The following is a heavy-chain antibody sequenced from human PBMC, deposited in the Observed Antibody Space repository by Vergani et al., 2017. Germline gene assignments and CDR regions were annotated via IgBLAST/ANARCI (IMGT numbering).Heavy chain of an antibody. V-gene: IGHV1-18*04. D-gene: IGHD3-22*01. J-gene: IGHJ6*03. CDR1: GYTFTSYG. CDR3: ARDKRVGYYDSSGSRYYYMDV. CDR2: ISAYNGNT. Sequence: QVQLVQSGAEVKKPGASVKVSCKASGYTFTSYGISWVRQAPGQGLESMGWISAYNGNTNYAQKLQGRVTMTTDTSTSTAYMELRSLRSDDTAVYYCARDKRVGYYDSSGSRYYYMDVWGKGTTVTVSS.